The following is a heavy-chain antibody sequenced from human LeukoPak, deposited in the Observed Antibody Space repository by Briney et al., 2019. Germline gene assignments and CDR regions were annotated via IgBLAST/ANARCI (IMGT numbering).Heavy chain of an antibody. J-gene: IGHJ4*02. V-gene: IGHV4-34*01. CDR3: ARGDQKLYYFDY. Sequence: SETLSLTCAVYGGSFSGYYWSWNRQPPGKGLEWIGEINHSGSTDYNPSLKSRVTISVDTSKNQFSLKLSSVTAADTAVYYCARGDQKLYYFDYWGQGTLVTVSS. CDR1: GGSFSGYY. CDR2: INHSGST. D-gene: IGHD6-6*01.